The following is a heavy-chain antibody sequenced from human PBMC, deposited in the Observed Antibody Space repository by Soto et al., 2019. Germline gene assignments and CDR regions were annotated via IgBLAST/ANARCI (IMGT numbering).Heavy chain of an antibody. V-gene: IGHV4-30-2*01. CDR1: GGSISSGAYS. Sequence: QLQLQESGPGLVKPSQTLSLTCAVSGGSISSGAYSWSWIRQPPGKGLEWIGYISHSGSTYYNPSIKSRVTISIDRSKNQFSLKLTSVTAADTAVYYCARRATVFDYWGQGTRVTVSS. D-gene: IGHD1-26*01. CDR2: ISHSGST. J-gene: IGHJ4*02. CDR3: ARRATVFDY.